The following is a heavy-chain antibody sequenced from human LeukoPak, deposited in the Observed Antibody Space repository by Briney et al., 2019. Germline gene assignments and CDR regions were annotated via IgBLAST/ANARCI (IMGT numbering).Heavy chain of an antibody. CDR2: ISSSGSTI. V-gene: IGHV3-48*04. D-gene: IGHD3-22*01. CDR1: GFTFSSYW. CDR3: ARCGYDSRLWYYYYMDV. J-gene: IGHJ6*03. Sequence: PGGSLRLSCAASGFTFSSYWMSWVRQAPGKGLEWVSYISSSGSTIYYADSVKCRFTISRDNAKNSLYLQMNSLRAEDTAVYYCARCGYDSRLWYYYYMDVWSKGTTVTVSS.